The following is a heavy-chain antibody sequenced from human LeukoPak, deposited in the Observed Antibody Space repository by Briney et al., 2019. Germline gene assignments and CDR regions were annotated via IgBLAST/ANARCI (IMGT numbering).Heavy chain of an antibody. CDR2: IYSGGST. V-gene: IGHV3-66*01. D-gene: IGHD6-19*01. CDR3: AREVYSSGWYWFDP. Sequence: GGSLRLSCAASGFTVSSNYMSWVRQAPGKGLEWVSVIYSGGSTYYADSVKGRFTISRDNSKNTLYLQMNSLRAEDTAVYYCAREVYSSGWYWFDPWGQGTLVTVS. CDR1: GFTVSSNY. J-gene: IGHJ5*02.